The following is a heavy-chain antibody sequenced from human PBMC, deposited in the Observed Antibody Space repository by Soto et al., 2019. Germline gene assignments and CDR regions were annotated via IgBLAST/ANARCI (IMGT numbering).Heavy chain of an antibody. J-gene: IGHJ6*02. Sequence: QPGGSLRLSCAASGFTFSSYGMHWVRQAPGKGLEWVAVISYDGSNKYYADSVKGRFTISRDNSKNTLYLQMNSLRAEDTAVYYCAKDQYYGSGSYYKTKTYYYYGMDVWGQGTTVTVSS. CDR3: AKDQYYGSGSYYKTKTYYYYGMDV. D-gene: IGHD3-10*01. CDR1: GFTFSSYG. CDR2: ISYDGSNK. V-gene: IGHV3-30*18.